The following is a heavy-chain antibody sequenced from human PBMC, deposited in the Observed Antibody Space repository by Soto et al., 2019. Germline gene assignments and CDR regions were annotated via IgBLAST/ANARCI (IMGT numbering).Heavy chain of an antibody. J-gene: IGHJ4*02. D-gene: IGHD4-17*01. CDR2: IYHTEST. CDR1: GDSISSSFW. V-gene: IGHV4-4*02. CDR3: ARYDFGTCDS. Sequence: QVLLQESGPGLVKPSGTLSLTCAVSGDSISSSFWWSWVRQPPGKGLGWIGEIYHTESTVYNPSLKSRVTLSVDKSKNQFSLNLDSVTAADTAVYYCARYDFGTCDSWGRVILVTVSS.